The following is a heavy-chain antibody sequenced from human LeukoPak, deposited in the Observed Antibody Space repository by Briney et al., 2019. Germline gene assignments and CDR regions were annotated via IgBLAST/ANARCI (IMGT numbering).Heavy chain of an antibody. Sequence: PGGSLRLSCAASGFTFSDYYMSWIRQAPGKGLEWVSYISSSSSYTNYADSVKGRFTISRDNAKNSLYLQMNSLRAEDTAVYYCAREGCSSTSCYSRAAFDTWGQGTMVTVSS. CDR3: AREGCSSTSCYSRAAFDT. CDR2: ISSSSSYT. J-gene: IGHJ3*02. V-gene: IGHV3-11*06. CDR1: GFTFSDYY. D-gene: IGHD2-2*01.